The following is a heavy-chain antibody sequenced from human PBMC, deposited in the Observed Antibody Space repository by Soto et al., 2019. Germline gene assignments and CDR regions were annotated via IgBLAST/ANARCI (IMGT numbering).Heavy chain of an antibody. Sequence: GSLILSFAASGFTFSSYSMNLVRQAPGKGLEWVSSISSSSSYIYYADSVKGRFTISRDNAKNSLYLQMNSLRAEDTAVYYCARENPYSSGYSYGMDVWGQGTTVTVSS. CDR1: GFTFSSYS. CDR2: ISSSSSYI. D-gene: IGHD6-19*01. J-gene: IGHJ6*02. CDR3: ARENPYSSGYSYGMDV. V-gene: IGHV3-21*01.